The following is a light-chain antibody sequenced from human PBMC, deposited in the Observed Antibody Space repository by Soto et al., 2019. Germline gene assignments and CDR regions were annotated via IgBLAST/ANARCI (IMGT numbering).Light chain of an antibody. CDR3: QHPWT. J-gene: IGKJ1*01. CDR1: QSISSKY. Sequence: EIVLTQSPGTLSLSPGERATLSCRASQSISSKYLAWYQQKPGQAPRLLMYGASSRATGVPDRFSGSGSETGFTLTISRLEPEDLAVYYCQHPWTFGQGTKVEI. V-gene: IGKV3-20*01. CDR2: GAS.